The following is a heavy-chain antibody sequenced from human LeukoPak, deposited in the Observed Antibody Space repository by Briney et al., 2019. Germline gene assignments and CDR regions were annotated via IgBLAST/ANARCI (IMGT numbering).Heavy chain of an antibody. CDR3: AREDSSILSDY. Sequence: ASVKVSCKASGYTFTSYYMHWVRQAPGQGLEWMGRINPNSGGTNYAQKFQGRVTMTRDTSISTAYMELSRLRSDDTAAYYCAREDSSILSDYWGQGTLVTVSS. CDR1: GYTFTSYY. V-gene: IGHV1-2*06. J-gene: IGHJ4*02. CDR2: INPNSGGT. D-gene: IGHD6-13*01.